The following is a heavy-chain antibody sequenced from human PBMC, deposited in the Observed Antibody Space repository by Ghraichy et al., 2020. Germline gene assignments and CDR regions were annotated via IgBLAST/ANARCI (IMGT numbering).Heavy chain of an antibody. Sequence: GGSLRLSCAASGFTFSSYWMSWVRQAPGKGLEWVANIKQDGSEKYYVDSVKGRFTISRDNAKNSLYLQMNSLRAEDTAVYYCARVLMGSSSWYEDHAFDIWGQGTMVTVSS. CDR2: IKQDGSEK. J-gene: IGHJ3*02. CDR3: ARVLMGSSSWYEDHAFDI. D-gene: IGHD6-13*01. V-gene: IGHV3-7*03. CDR1: GFTFSSYW.